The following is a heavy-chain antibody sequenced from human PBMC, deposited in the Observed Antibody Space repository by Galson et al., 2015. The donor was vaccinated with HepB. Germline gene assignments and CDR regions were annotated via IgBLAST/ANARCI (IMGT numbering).Heavy chain of an antibody. V-gene: IGHV3-30*04. CDR3: AREIQRYYDSSGFDY. CDR1: GFTFSSYA. Sequence: SLRLSCAASGFTFSSYAMHWVRQAPGKGLEWVAVISYDGINKYFADSVKGRFTISRDNFKNTLSLQMNSLSAEDTAMYYCAREIQRYYDSSGFDYWGQGTLVTVSS. CDR2: ISYDGINK. D-gene: IGHD3-22*01. J-gene: IGHJ4*02.